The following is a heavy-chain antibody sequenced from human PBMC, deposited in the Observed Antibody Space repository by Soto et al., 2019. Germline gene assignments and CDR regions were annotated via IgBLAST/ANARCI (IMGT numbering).Heavy chain of an antibody. D-gene: IGHD4-17*01. V-gene: IGHV3-48*02. J-gene: IGHJ4*02. Sequence: PGGSLILSCAASGFTFSSYGMNWVRQAPGKGLEWVSYISKSSSSIHYADSVKGRFTISRDNGKNSLYLQMNSLRDEDTALYYCARAALYGYDYWGQGTLVTVSS. CDR1: GFTFSSYG. CDR2: ISKSSSSI. CDR3: ARAALYGYDY.